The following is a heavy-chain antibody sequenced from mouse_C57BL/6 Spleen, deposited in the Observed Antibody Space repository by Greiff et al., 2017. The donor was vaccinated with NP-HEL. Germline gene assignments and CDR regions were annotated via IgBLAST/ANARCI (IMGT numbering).Heavy chain of an antibody. CDR3: ARVDDYDVPFDY. V-gene: IGHV14-2*01. CDR2: IDPEDGET. D-gene: IGHD2-4*01. CDR1: GFNIKDYY. Sequence: EVKLVESGAELVKPGASVKLSCTASGFNIKDYYMHWVKQRTEQGLEWIGRIDPEDGETKYAPKFQGKATITADTSSNTAYLQRSSLTSEDTAVYYCARVDDYDVPFDYWGQGTTLTVSS. J-gene: IGHJ2*01.